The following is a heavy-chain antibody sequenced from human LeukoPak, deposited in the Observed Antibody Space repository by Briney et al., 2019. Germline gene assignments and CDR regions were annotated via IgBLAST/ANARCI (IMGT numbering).Heavy chain of an antibody. CDR1: GGSVSGYY. CDR2: MKHSAST. V-gene: IGHV4-34*01. CDR3: ARGVGSGYYLDY. J-gene: IGHJ4*02. D-gene: IGHD3-22*01. Sequence: SETLCLTCAVYGGSVSGYYWSWIRQPPGKGLEWIGGMKHSASTHYNPSLKSRVTISVDTSKNQFSLKLSSVTAADTAVYYCARGVGSGYYLDYWGQGTLVTVSS.